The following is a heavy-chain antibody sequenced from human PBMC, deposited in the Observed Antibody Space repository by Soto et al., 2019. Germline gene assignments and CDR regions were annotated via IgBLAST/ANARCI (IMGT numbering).Heavy chain of an antibody. CDR1: GFTFSSYA. Sequence: EVQLLESGGGLVQPGGSPRLSCAASGFTFSSYAMSWVRQAPGKGLEWVSAISGSGGSTYYADSVKGRFTISRDNSKNTLYLQMNSLRADDTAVYYCALTYYDFWSADFPHWFVDYWGQGTLVTVSS. V-gene: IGHV3-23*01. D-gene: IGHD3-3*01. J-gene: IGHJ4*02. CDR2: ISGSGGST. CDR3: ALTYYDFWSADFPHWFVDY.